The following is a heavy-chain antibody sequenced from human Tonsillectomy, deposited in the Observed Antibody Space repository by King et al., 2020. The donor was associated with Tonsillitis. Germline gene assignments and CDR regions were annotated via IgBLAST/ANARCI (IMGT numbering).Heavy chain of an antibody. CDR2: IRSKAYGGTT. V-gene: IGHV3-49*03. D-gene: IGHD3-22*01. CDR1: GFTFGDYV. J-gene: IGHJ4*02. CDR3: PREGLYRRYDSSGFYPSFDY. Sequence: VQLVESGGGLVQPGRSLRLSCTTSGFTFGDYVMSWFRQAPGKGLECVGFIRSKAYGGTTEYAASVKGRFTISRDDSKSIAYLQMNSLKTQDTAVYYCPREGLYRRYDSSGFYPSFDYWGQGTRVSVSS.